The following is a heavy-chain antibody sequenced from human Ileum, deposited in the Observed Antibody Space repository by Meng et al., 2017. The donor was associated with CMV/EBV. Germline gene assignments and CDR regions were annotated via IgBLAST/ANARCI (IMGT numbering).Heavy chain of an antibody. CDR3: ARRGAVGGSLDF. CDR1: GYTFSGYY. D-gene: IGHD6-25*01. V-gene: IGHV1-2*02. Sequence: ASVKVSCKASGYTFSGYYLHWVRQAPGQGLEWMGWINPNSGGTTHAQKFQGSVTMTRDTSITTAYMELTRLKSDDTAIYYCARRGAVGGSLDFWGQGTLV. J-gene: IGHJ4*02. CDR2: INPNSGGT.